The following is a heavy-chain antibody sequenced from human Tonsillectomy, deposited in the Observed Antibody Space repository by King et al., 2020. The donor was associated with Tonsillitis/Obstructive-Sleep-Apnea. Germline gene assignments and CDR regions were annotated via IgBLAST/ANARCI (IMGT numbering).Heavy chain of an antibody. J-gene: IGHJ3*02. D-gene: IGHD6-19*01. CDR2: ISWDGST. Sequence: QLVQSGGVVVQPGGSLRLSCAASGFTFDDYTMHWVRQAPGKGLEWVSFISWDGSTYYADSVKGRFTISRDNSKNSLYLQMNSLTTEDTALYYCAKDSPNIAVAVGAFDIWGQGTMVTVSS. CDR1: GFTFDDYT. V-gene: IGHV3-43*01. CDR3: AKDSPNIAVAVGAFDI.